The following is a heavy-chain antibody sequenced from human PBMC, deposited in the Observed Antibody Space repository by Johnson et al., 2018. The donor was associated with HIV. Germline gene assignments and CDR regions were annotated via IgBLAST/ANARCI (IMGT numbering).Heavy chain of an antibody. CDR2: LSWNGGST. V-gene: IGHV3-20*04. Sequence: EVQLVESGGGVVRPGGSLRLSCAASGFIFDDYDMSWVRQAPGKGLEWVSGLSWNGGSTGYADSVKVRFTISRDNAKNSLYMQMNSLRAEDTAFYYCARGEWELNAGHGFDIWGQGTMVTVSS. CDR3: ARGEWELNAGHGFDI. CDR1: GFIFDDYD. D-gene: IGHD1-26*01. J-gene: IGHJ3*02.